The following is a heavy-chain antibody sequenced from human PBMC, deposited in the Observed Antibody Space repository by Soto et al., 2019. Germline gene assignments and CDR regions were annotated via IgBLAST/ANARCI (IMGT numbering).Heavy chain of an antibody. CDR1: GYTFTSYG. CDR2: ISAYNGNT. D-gene: IGHD3-3*01. CDR3: ARPFWSGYYQSDCYYYGMDV. J-gene: IGHJ6*02. V-gene: IGHV1-18*01. Sequence: ASVKVSCKASGYTFTSYGISWVRQAPGQGLEWMGWISAYNGNTNYAQKLQGRVTMTTDTSTSTAYMELRSLRSDDTAVYYCARPFWSGYYQSDCYYYGMDVWGQGTTVTVSS.